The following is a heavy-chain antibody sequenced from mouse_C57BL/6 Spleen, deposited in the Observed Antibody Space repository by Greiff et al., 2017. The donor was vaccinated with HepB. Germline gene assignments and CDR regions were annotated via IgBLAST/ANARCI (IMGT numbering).Heavy chain of an antibody. CDR2: IWGVGST. CDR3: ARNLYYYGSSPYAMDY. Sequence: VQVVESGPGLVAPSQSLSITCTVSGFSLTSYGVDWVRQSPGKGLEWLGVIWGVGSTNYNSALKSRLSISKDNSKSQVFLKMNSLQTDDTAMYYCARNLYYYGSSPYAMDYWGQGTSVTVSS. J-gene: IGHJ4*01. CDR1: GFSLTSYG. D-gene: IGHD1-1*01. V-gene: IGHV2-6*01.